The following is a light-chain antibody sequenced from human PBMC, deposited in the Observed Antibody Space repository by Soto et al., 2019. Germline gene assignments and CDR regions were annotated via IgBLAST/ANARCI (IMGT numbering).Light chain of an antibody. CDR2: GAS. Sequence: EMALSPSPASLSVSTGERATLSCRAIQSVSSNLAWYQQKPGQAPRLLIYGASTRATGIPARFSGSGSGTEFTLTISSLQSEDFAVYYCQQYNNWPPPITFGQGTRLEIK. CDR1: QSVSSN. V-gene: IGKV3-15*01. CDR3: QQYNNWPPPIT. J-gene: IGKJ5*01.